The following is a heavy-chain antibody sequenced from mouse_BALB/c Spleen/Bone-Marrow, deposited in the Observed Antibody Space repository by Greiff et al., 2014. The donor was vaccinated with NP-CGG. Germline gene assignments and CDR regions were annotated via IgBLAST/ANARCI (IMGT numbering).Heavy chain of an antibody. D-gene: IGHD2-14*01. CDR1: GFTFSDYY. J-gene: IGHJ3*01. V-gene: IGHV5-4*02. CDR2: ISDGGTYS. CDR3: ARHGVYKYAWFAY. Sequence: EVKLMESGGGLVKPGGSLKLSCAASGFTFSDYYMSWIRQTPEKRLEWVASISDGGTYSYYPDSVKGRFTVSRDNASNIPYLQKIVLKSEDTAMYYCARHGVYKYAWFAYWGQGTLVTVSA.